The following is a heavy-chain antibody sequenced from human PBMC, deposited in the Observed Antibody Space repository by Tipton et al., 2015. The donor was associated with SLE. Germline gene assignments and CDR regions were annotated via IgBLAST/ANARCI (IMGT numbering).Heavy chain of an antibody. D-gene: IGHD3-22*01. CDR3: ARYFYDSSGVCLFDF. V-gene: IGHV4-34*01. CDR1: GGSISSYY. CDR2: INHSGST. J-gene: IGHJ4*02. Sequence: LRLSCTVSGGSISSYYWSWIRQPPGKGLEWIGEINHSGSTNYNPSLKSRVTISVDTSKNQFSLKLSSVTSADTAVYYCARYFYDSSGVCLFDFWGQGTLVTVSS.